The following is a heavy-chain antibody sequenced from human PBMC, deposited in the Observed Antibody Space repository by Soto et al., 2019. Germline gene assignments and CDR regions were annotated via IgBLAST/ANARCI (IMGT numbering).Heavy chain of an antibody. CDR1: GFSFNNYG. V-gene: IGHV3-23*01. CDR3: AKRVAYRSSSAYFDC. Sequence: PGGSLRLSCAASGFSFNNYGMNWVRQAPGKALEWVSSISDDGVNTYYADSVKGRFTISRDNSKNTLYLQMSSLRAEDTAVYYCAKRVAYRSSSAYFDCSGQGTLVTVSS. D-gene: IGHD6-6*01. CDR2: ISDDGVNT. J-gene: IGHJ4*02.